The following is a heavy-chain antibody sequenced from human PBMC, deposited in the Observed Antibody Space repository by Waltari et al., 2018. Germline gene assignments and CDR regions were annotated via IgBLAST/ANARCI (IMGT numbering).Heavy chain of an antibody. CDR2: IRYDGSNK. Sequence: QVQLVESGGGVVQPGGSLRLSCAASGFTFSSYGMHWVRQAPGKGLEWVAFIRYDGSNKYYADSVKGRFTISRDNSKNTLYLQMNSLRAEDTAVYYCAKGLGSYYAFDYWGQGTLVTVSS. CDR3: AKGLGSYYAFDY. CDR1: GFTFSSYG. V-gene: IGHV3-30*02. J-gene: IGHJ4*02. D-gene: IGHD1-26*01.